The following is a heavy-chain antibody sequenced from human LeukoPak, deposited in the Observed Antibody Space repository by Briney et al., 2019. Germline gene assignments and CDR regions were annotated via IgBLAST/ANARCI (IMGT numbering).Heavy chain of an antibody. J-gene: IGHJ4*02. CDR3: AKSVYHSGNY. CDR2: IRYDGSNK. Sequence: GGSLRLSCAAPGFTFSSYGMHWVRQAPGKGLEWVAFIRYDGSNKYYADSVKGRFTISRDNSKNTVSLQMNSLRAEDTAVYYCAKSVYHSGNYWGQGTLATVSS. D-gene: IGHD3-10*01. CDR1: GFTFSSYG. V-gene: IGHV3-30*02.